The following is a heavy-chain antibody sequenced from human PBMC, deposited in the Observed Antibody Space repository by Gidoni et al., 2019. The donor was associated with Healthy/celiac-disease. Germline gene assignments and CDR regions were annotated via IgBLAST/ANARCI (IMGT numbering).Heavy chain of an antibody. Sequence: QVQLQQWGAGLLKPSETLSLTCAVYGGSFSGYYWSWLRQPPGKGLEWIGKINHSGSTNYNPSLKSRVTISVDTSKNQFSLKLSSVTAADTAVYYCASNGSVVTAIRDYYYYGMDVWGQGTTVTVSS. D-gene: IGHD2-21*02. J-gene: IGHJ6*02. CDR1: GGSFSGYY. CDR2: INHSGST. V-gene: IGHV4-34*01. CDR3: ASNGSVVTAIRDYYYYGMDV.